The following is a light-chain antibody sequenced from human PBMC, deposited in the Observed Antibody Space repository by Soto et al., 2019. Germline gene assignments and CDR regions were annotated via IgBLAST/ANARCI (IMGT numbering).Light chain of an antibody. V-gene: IGKV3-20*01. CDR3: QQYVSSPWA. CDR2: GAS. Sequence: EIVFAHSPGTLSLSPGARATLSCRASQSVSSSFLAWYQQKAGQAPRLLIYGASRRATGIPDRFSGSGSGTDFTLTISRLEPEDFAVYYCQQYVSSPWAFAQGTKVDI. J-gene: IGKJ1*01. CDR1: QSVSSSF.